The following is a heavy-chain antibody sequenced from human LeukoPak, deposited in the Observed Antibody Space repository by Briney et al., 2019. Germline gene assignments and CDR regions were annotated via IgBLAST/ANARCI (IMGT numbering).Heavy chain of an antibody. CDR3: ARGRSGWYRNDAFDI. J-gene: IGHJ3*02. CDR2: IYTSGST. D-gene: IGHD6-19*01. CDR1: GGSISSGGYY. Sequence: SQTLSLTCTVSGGSISSGGYYWSWIRQPAGKGLEWIGRIYTSGSTNYNPSLKSRVTMSVDTSKNQFSLKLSSVTAADTAVYYCARGRSGWYRNDAFDIWGQGTMVTVSS. V-gene: IGHV4-61*02.